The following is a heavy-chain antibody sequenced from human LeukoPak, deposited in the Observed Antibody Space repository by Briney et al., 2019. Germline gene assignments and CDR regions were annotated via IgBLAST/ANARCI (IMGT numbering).Heavy chain of an antibody. V-gene: IGHV3-30-3*01. D-gene: IGHD6-19*01. CDR2: ISYDGSNK. CDR1: GFTFSSYA. CDR3: ARASIAVAGYGMDV. Sequence: GGSLRLSCAASGFTFSSYAMHWVRQATGKGLEWVAVISYDGSNKYYADSVKGRFTISRDNSKNTLYLQMNSLRAEDTAVYYCARASIAVAGYGMDVWGQGTTVTVSS. J-gene: IGHJ6*02.